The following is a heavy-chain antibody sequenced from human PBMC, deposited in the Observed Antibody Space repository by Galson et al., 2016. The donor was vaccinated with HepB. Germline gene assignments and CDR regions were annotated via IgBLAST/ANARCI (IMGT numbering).Heavy chain of an antibody. V-gene: IGHV1-3*01. Sequence: SVKVSCKASGYTFTSYAMHWVRQAPGQRLEWMGWINAGNGNTKYSQKFQGRVTIIRDTSASTAYMELSSLRAEETALYYCARVGCSGGSCYFYFDYWGQGTLVTVSS. J-gene: IGHJ4*02. CDR3: ARVGCSGGSCYFYFDY. CDR2: INAGNGNT. CDR1: GYTFTSYA. D-gene: IGHD2-15*01.